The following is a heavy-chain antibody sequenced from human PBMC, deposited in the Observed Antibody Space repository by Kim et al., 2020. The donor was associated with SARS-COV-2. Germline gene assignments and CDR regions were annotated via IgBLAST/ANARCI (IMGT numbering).Heavy chain of an antibody. CDR2: IDTKTGNP. CDR3: ARSGVMHV. D-gene: IGHD3-10*01. V-gene: IGHV7-4-1*02. Sequence: ASVKVSCKASGYTFTDYTMNWVRQAPGQGLEWMGWIDTKTGNPTYGQGFTGRLVFSLDIAVGTAYLQISSLKTEDTAVFYCARSGVMHVWGQGTTVTVSS. J-gene: IGHJ6*02. CDR1: GYTFTDYT.